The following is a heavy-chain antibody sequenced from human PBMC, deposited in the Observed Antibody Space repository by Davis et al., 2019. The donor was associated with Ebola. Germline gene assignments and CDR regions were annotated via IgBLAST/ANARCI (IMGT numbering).Heavy chain of an antibody. CDR2: IPGTGAVT. J-gene: IGHJ4*02. V-gene: IGHV3-23*01. CDR3: AKWTKVASTREGVY. Sequence: GESLKISCAASGFTFSSYWMSWVRQSPGKGLEWVSGIPGTGAVTFYADSVKGRFTISRDNSKNTLYLQMNSLRVEDTAEYYCAKWTKVASTREGVYWGQGTLVTVSS. D-gene: IGHD5-12*01. CDR1: GFTFSSYW.